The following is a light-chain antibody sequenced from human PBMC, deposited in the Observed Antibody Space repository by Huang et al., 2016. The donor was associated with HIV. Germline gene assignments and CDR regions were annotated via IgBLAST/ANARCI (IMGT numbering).Light chain of an antibody. CDR3: QQYNNWIT. Sequence: EIVMTQSPATLSVSPGERATLSCRASQSVSSNLAWYQQKPGQAPRLLIYGASTRDSGIPARFSGSGSGTEFTRTISSLQSEDFAVYYCQQYNNWITFGQGTRLEIK. J-gene: IGKJ5*01. CDR1: QSVSSN. CDR2: GAS. V-gene: IGKV3-15*01.